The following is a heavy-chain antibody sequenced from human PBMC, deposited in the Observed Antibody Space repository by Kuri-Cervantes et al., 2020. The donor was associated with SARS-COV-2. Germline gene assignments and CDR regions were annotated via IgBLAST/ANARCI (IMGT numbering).Heavy chain of an antibody. CDR3: AGSGSLDY. J-gene: IGHJ4*02. Sequence: GGSLRLSCAASGFTFSSYWMSWVRQAPGKGLEWVANIKQDGSEKYYVDSVKGRFTISRDNARNSLYLQMNSLTDDDAAVYYCAGSGSLDYWGQGSLVTVSS. CDR2: IKQDGSEK. V-gene: IGHV3-7*01. CDR1: GFTFSSYW. D-gene: IGHD1-26*01.